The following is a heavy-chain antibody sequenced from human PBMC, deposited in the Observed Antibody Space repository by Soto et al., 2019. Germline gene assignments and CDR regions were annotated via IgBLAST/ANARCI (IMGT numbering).Heavy chain of an antibody. CDR3: ARDTPLFSFGYQRGNYFDY. CDR2: ISYDGSNK. Sequence: GGSLRLSCAASGFTFSSYGMHWVRKDPGKGLEWVAVISYDGSNKYYADSVKGRFTISRDTSRNTLYLQMSSLRVEDTAVYYCARDTPLFSFGYQRGNYFDYWGQGALVTVSS. V-gene: IGHV3-30*03. J-gene: IGHJ4*02. D-gene: IGHD3-22*01. CDR1: GFTFSSYG.